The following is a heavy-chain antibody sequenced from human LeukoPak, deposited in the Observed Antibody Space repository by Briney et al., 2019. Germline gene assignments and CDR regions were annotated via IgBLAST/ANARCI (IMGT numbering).Heavy chain of an antibody. V-gene: IGHV1-2*06. CDR2: INPNSGGT. D-gene: IGHD1-26*01. Sequence: ASVKVSCKASGYTFTGYYMHWVRQAPGQELESMGRINPNSGGTNYAQKFQGRVTMTRDTSISIAYMELSRLRSDDTAVYYCARDIARWSGSYSVSDYWGQGTLVTVSS. CDR3: ARDIARWSGSYSVSDY. J-gene: IGHJ4*02. CDR1: GYTFTGYY.